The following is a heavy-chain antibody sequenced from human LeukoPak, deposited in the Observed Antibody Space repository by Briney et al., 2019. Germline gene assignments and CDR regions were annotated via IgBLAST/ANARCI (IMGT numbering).Heavy chain of an antibody. Sequence: ASVKVSCKASGYTFTGYAMHWVRQAPGQRLEWMGWINAGNGNTKYSQKFQGRVTITRDTSASTAYMELSSLRSEDTAVYYCARSSVSVAAAASGGFDYWGQGTLVTVSS. CDR3: ARSSVSVAAAASGGFDY. V-gene: IGHV1-3*01. D-gene: IGHD6-13*01. CDR2: INAGNGNT. J-gene: IGHJ4*02. CDR1: GYTFTGYA.